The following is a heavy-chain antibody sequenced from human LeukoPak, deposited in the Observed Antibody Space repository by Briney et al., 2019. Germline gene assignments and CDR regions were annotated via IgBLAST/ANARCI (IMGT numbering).Heavy chain of an antibody. CDR3: ARDPYDFWSGSFDY. D-gene: IGHD3-3*01. J-gene: IGHJ4*02. V-gene: IGHV4-38-2*02. Sequence: SETLSLTCTVSGYSISSGYYWCWIRQPPGKGLELIGSIYHSGSTYYNPSLKSRVTISVDTSKDQLSLKLSSVTAADTAVYYCARDPYDFWSGSFDYWGQGTLVTVSS. CDR2: IYHSGST. CDR1: GYSISSGYY.